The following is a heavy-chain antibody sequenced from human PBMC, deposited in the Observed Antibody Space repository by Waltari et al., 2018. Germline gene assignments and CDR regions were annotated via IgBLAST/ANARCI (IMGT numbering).Heavy chain of an antibody. V-gene: IGHV3-7*01. D-gene: IGHD6-13*01. CDR2: IKQDGSEK. Sequence: EVRLVESGGGLVQPGGSLRLSCAASGFTFSSSWMSWVRQAPGKGLEWVANIKQDGSEKYYVDSVKGRFTISRDNAKNSLYLQMNSLRAEDTAVYYCARWMEQLASEFDYWGQGTLVTVSS. CDR3: ARWMEQLASEFDY. CDR1: GFTFSSSW. J-gene: IGHJ4*02.